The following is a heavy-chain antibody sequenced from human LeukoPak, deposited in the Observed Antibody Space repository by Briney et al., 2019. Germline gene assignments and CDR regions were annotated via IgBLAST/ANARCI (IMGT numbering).Heavy chain of an antibody. Sequence: PGGSLRLSCAASGFTVSGNYMSWVRQAPGKGLEWVSYISSSSSTIYYADSVKGRFTISRDNAKNSLYLQMNSLRAEDTAVYYCATDRGRFLEWPDAFDIWGQVTMVTVSS. J-gene: IGHJ3*02. CDR2: ISSSSSTI. CDR1: GFTVSGNY. D-gene: IGHD3-3*01. CDR3: ATDRGRFLEWPDAFDI. V-gene: IGHV3-48*01.